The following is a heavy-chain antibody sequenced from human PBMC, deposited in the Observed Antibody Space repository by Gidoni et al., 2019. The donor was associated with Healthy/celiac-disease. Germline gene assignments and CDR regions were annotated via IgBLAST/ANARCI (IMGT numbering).Heavy chain of an antibody. CDR2: KYYSGST. Sequence: QLQLQESGPGLVKPSETLSLTCTVSGGSISSGNYYWGWIRQPPGKGLEWIGSKYYSGSTYYNQSRKRRVTISVDTYKNQLSLKLSYVTAADTAGYYGESRGYGDYKFDFWGQGTLVTVSS. J-gene: IGHJ4*02. CDR1: GGSISSGNYY. V-gene: IGHV4-39*01. D-gene: IGHD4-17*01. CDR3: ESRGYGDYKFDF.